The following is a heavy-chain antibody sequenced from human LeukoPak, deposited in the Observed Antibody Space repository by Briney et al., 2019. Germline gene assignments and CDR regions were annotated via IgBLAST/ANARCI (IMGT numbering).Heavy chain of an antibody. CDR3: AELGITMIGGV. CDR1: GFTFSSYE. Sequence: GGSLRLSCAASGFTFSSYEMNWVRQAPGKGLEWDSHISSSGSTIYYADSVKGRFTISRDNAKNSLYLQMNSLRAEDTAVYYCAELGITMIGGVWGKGTTVTISS. J-gene: IGHJ6*04. CDR2: ISSSGSTI. D-gene: IGHD3-10*02. V-gene: IGHV3-48*03.